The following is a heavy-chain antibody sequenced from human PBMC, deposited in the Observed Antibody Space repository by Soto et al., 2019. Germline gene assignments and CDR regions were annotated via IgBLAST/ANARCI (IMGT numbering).Heavy chain of an antibody. V-gene: IGHV4-30-4*08. CDR1: GGSISGDDYY. J-gene: IGHJ6*02. CDR2: IYRSGST. D-gene: IGHD1-26*01. Sequence: QVHLQESGPGLVKPSQTLSLTCTVSGGSISGDDYYWSWLRQPPGRGLEWIGDIYRSGSTYYNPSPKSRVAMSVATSKNQFSLNLTSVTAADTAVYYCARVGVPVSTAPFFYYGLGVWGPGTTVSVSS. CDR3: ARVGVPVSTAPFFYYGLGV.